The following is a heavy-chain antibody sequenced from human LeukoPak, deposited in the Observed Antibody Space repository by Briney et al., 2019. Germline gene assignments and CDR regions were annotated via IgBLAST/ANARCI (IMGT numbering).Heavy chain of an antibody. CDR2: ISSNGGST. CDR3: ARARSRGRAFDI. V-gene: IGHV3-64*01. J-gene: IGHJ3*02. Sequence: GGSLRLSCAASGFTFSSYAMHWVRQAPGKGLEYVSAISSNGGSTYYANSVKGRFTISRDNSKNTLYLQMGSLRAEDMAVYYCARARSRGRAFDIWGQGTMVTVSS. CDR1: GFTFSSYA.